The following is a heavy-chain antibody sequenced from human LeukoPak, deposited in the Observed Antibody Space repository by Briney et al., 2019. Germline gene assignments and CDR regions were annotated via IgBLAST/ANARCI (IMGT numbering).Heavy chain of an antibody. V-gene: IGHV4-39*01. D-gene: IGHD1-26*01. J-gene: IGHJ5*02. CDR2: IYYSGST. CDR1: GDSITSSAFY. CDR3: ARNSELSRYRGWFDP. Sequence: SETLSLTCTVSGDSITSSAFYWGWIRQPPGKGLEWIGSIYYSGSTYYNPSLKSRVTISVDTSKNQFSLKLSSVTAADTAVYYCARNSELSRYRGWFDPWGQGTLVTVSS.